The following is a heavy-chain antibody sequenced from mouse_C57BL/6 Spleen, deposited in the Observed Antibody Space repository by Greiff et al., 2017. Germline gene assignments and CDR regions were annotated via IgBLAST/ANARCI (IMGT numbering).Heavy chain of an antibody. Sequence: DVHLVESGGGLVKPGGSLKLSCAASGFTFSDYGMHWVRQAPEKGLEWVAYISSGSSTIYYADTVKGRFTISRDNAKNTLFLQMTSLRSEDTAMYYCARPGYSNSFAYWGQGTLVTVSA. J-gene: IGHJ3*01. CDR2: ISSGSSTI. V-gene: IGHV5-17*01. CDR3: ARPGYSNSFAY. D-gene: IGHD2-5*01. CDR1: GFTFSDYG.